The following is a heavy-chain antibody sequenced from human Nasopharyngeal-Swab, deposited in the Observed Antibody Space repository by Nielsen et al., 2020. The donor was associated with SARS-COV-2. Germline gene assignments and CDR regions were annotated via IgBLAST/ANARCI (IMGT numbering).Heavy chain of an antibody. CDR3: ARAGEYRFDY. CDR1: GFTFSSSW. CDR2: LNGDATTV. V-gene: IGHV3-74*01. Sequence: GGSLRLSCAGSGFTFSSSWLHWVRQAPGEGLVWVARLNGDATTVDYADSVKGRFTISRDNAKNTLYLQMNGLRDEDTAIYYCARAGEYRFDYWGQGTPVTVSS. D-gene: IGHD7-27*01. J-gene: IGHJ4*02.